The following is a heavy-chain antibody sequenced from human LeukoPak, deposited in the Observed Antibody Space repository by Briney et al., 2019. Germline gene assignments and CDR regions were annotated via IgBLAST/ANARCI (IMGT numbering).Heavy chain of an antibody. CDR3: AKDSGRYCSGGSCSYNWFDP. V-gene: IGHV3-30*18. J-gene: IGHJ5*02. CDR2: ISYDGSNK. D-gene: IGHD2-15*01. Sequence: PGGSLRLSCAASGFTFSSYGMHWVRQAPGKGLEWVAVISYDGSNKYYADSVKGRFTISRDNSKNTLYLQMNSLRAEDTAVYYCAKDSGRYCSGGSCSYNWFDPWGQGTLVTVSS. CDR1: GFTFSSYG.